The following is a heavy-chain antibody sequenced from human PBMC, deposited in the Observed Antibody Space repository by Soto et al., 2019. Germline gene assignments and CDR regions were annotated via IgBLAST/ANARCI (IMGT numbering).Heavy chain of an antibody. CDR2: ISYDGSNK. CDR1: GFTFSSYG. V-gene: IGHV3-30*18. CDR3: AKDSGPPDIVVVVAADTSFDY. Sequence: GGSLRLSCAASGFTFSSYGMHWVRQAPGKGLEWVAVISYDGSNKYYADSVKGRFTVSRDNSKNTLYLQMNSLRAEDTAVYYCAKDSGPPDIVVVVAADTSFDYWGQGTLVTVSS. J-gene: IGHJ4*02. D-gene: IGHD2-15*01.